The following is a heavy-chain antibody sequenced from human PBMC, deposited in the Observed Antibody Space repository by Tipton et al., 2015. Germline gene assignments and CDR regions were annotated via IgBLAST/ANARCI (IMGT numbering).Heavy chain of an antibody. CDR1: AYSISTDYY. Sequence: TLSLTCAVSAYSISTDYYWVWIRQPPGKGLEWIGTISHSGSTYYNPSLKSRVTISVDTSKNQFSLKMSSVTASDTAVYYCARARGRHGGLFDSWGQGILVTVSS. V-gene: IGHV4-38-2*01. J-gene: IGHJ4*02. D-gene: IGHD4-23*01. CDR2: ISHSGST. CDR3: ARARGRHGGLFDS.